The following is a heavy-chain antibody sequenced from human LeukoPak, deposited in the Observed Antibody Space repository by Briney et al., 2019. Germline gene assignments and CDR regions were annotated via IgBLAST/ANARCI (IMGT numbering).Heavy chain of an antibody. J-gene: IGHJ4*02. V-gene: IGHV3-30*18. CDR1: GFTFSSYG. Sequence: GRSLRLSCAASGFTFSSYGMHWVRQAPGKGLEWVAVISYDGSNKYYADSVKGRFTISRDNSKNTLYLQMNSLRAEDTAVYYCAKERKSYGDYEGGFDYWGQGTLVTVSS. D-gene: IGHD4-17*01. CDR2: ISYDGSNK. CDR3: AKERKSYGDYEGGFDY.